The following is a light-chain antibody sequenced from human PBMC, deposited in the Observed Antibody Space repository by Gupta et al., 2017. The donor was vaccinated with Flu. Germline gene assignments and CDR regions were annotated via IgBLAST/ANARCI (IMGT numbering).Light chain of an antibody. CDR2: GVS. V-gene: IGLV2-8*01. CDR3: SSYAGSNKWV. Sequence: SVTVSCTGTSSDVGGSNYVSWYQQHPGKAPKLSIYGVSKRPSGVPDRVSGSKSGNTDSLTVSGLQAEDEADYYCSSYAGSNKWVFGGGTKLTVL. CDR1: SSDVGGSNY. J-gene: IGLJ3*02.